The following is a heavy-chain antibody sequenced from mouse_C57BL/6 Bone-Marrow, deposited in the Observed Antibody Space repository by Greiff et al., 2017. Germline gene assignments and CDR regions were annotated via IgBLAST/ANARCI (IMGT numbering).Heavy chain of an antibody. J-gene: IGHJ2*01. Sequence: QVQLQQSGAELVKPGASVKMSCKASGYTFTSYWITWVKQRPGQGLEWIGDFYPGSGSTNYNEKFKSKATLTVDTSSSTAYMQLSSLTSEDSAVYYCATTLTTSCDYWGQGTTLTVSS. CDR1: GYTFTSYW. D-gene: IGHD2-12*01. CDR3: ATTLTTSCDY. V-gene: IGHV1-55*01. CDR2: FYPGSGST.